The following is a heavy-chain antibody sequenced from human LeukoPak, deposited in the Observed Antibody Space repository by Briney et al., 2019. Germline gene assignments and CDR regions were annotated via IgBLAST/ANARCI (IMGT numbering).Heavy chain of an antibody. CDR1: GGSISYY. CDR3: SRDRGVWTEGAYYGNWFDP. J-gene: IGHJ5*02. V-gene: IGHV4-4*07. D-gene: IGHD3/OR15-3a*01. Sequence: SETVSLTCTVSGGSISYYWSWIRQPAGKGLEWIGRIYTSGSTNYNPSLKSRVTMSVDTSKNQFSLKLSSVTAADTAVYYCSRDRGVWTEGAYYGNWFDPWGQGTLVTVSS. CDR2: IYTSGST.